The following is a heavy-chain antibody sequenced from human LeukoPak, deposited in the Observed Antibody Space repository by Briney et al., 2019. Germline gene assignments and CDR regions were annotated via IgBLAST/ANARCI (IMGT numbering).Heavy chain of an antibody. CDR2: IRFDGSNK. Sequence: GGSLRLSCAPCGFTFSSYGMYWVRQAPGKGLEWVAFIRFDGSNKYYANSVKGRFTISRDNFNDTLYLQMNSMRAEDTAVYYCAKDPQWLRLGGRDYYYYMDVWGKGTTVTVSS. CDR3: AKDPQWLRLGGRDYYYYMDV. D-gene: IGHD5-12*01. CDR1: GFTFSSYG. V-gene: IGHV3-30*02. J-gene: IGHJ6*03.